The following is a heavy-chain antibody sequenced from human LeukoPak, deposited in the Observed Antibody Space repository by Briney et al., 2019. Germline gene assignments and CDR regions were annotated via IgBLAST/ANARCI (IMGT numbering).Heavy chain of an antibody. CDR3: ARGTSYYDFWSGYYSDYYYYYMDV. V-gene: IGHV1-18*01. CDR1: GYTLTSYG. CDR2: ISAYNGNT. Sequence: ASVKVSCKASGYTLTSYGISWVRQAPGQGLEWMGWISAYNGNTNYAQKLQGRVTITRNTSISTAYMELSSLRSEDTAVYYCARGTSYYDFWSGYYSDYYYYYMDVWGKGTTVTVSS. D-gene: IGHD3-3*01. J-gene: IGHJ6*03.